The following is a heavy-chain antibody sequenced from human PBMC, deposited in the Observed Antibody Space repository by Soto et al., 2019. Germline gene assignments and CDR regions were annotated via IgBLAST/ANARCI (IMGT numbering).Heavy chain of an antibody. CDR1: GYTFTSYA. CDR3: ARDPTVTTFGTYASDI. D-gene: IGHD4-17*01. CDR2: INAGNGNT. J-gene: IGHJ3*02. Sequence: ASVKVSCKASGYTFTSYAMHWVRQAPGQRLEWMGWINAGNGNTKYSQKFQGRVTITRDTSASTAYMELSSLRSEDTAVYYCARDPTVTTFGTYASDIWGQGTMVTVSS. V-gene: IGHV1-3*01.